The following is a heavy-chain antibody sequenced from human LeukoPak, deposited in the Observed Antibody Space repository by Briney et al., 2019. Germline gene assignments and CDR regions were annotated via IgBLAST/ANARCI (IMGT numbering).Heavy chain of an antibody. CDR2: INSDGRST. Sequence: PGGSLRLSCAASGLTFSSSWLHWVRQAPGKGLVWVSRINSDGRSTSYADSVKGRFTISRDNAKNTLYLQMNRLRAEDTAVYYCARLGDIYCSRTSCSLDYWGQGTLVTVSS. CDR3: ARLGDIYCSRTSCSLDY. D-gene: IGHD2-2*01. J-gene: IGHJ4*02. CDR1: GLTFSSSW. V-gene: IGHV3-74*01.